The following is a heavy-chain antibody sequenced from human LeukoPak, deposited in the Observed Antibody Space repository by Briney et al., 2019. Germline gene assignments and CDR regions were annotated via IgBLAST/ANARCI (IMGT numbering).Heavy chain of an antibody. J-gene: IGHJ4*02. Sequence: PGGSLRLSCAASGFTFSSYWMSWVRQAPGKGLEWVANIKQDGSEKYYVDSVKGRFTISRDNAKNSLYLQMNSLRAEDTAVYYCERDRVSYCSSTRCYVPLFDYWGQGTLVTVSS. CDR1: GFTFSSYW. CDR3: ERDRVSYCSSTRCYVPLFDY. CDR2: IKQDGSEK. V-gene: IGHV3-7*01. D-gene: IGHD2-2*01.